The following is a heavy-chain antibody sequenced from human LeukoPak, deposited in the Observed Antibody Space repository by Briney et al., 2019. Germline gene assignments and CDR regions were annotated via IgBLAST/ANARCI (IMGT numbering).Heavy chain of an antibody. V-gene: IGHV4-30-4*01. J-gene: IGHJ5*02. CDR3: ARDRGGMYYYDSSGYYNWFDP. CDR2: IYYSGST. D-gene: IGHD3-22*01. Sequence: SETLSLTCTVSGGSISSGDYYWSWIRQPPGKGLEWIGYIYYSGSTYYNPSLKSRVTISVDRSKNQFSLKLSSVTAADTAVYYCARDRGGMYYYDSSGYYNWFDPWGQGTLVTVSS. CDR1: GGSISSGDYY.